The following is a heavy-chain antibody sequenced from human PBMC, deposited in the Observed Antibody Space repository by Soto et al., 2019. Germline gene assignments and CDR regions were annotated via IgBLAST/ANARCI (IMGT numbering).Heavy chain of an antibody. CDR1: GGSISSYY. CDR3: ARYGEEAAAGTYFDY. Sequence: QVQLQESGPGLVKPSETLSLTCTVSGGSISSYYWSWIRQPAGKGLEWIGRIYTSGGTNYNPYLKSRVTMSVDTSTNQFSLKLRSVTAEDTAVYYCARYGEEAAAGTYFDYWGQGTLVTVSS. D-gene: IGHD6-13*01. V-gene: IGHV4-4*07. J-gene: IGHJ4*02. CDR2: IYTSGGT.